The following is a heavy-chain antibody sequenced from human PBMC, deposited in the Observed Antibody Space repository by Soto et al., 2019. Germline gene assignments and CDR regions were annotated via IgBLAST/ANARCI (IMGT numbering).Heavy chain of an antibody. V-gene: IGHV1-8*01. Sequence: ASVKVSCKASGYTFTSYDINWVRQATGQGLERMGWMNPNSGNTGYAQKFQGRVTMTRNTSISTAYMELSSLRSEDTAVYYCARVVVAAAHYYYYYMDVWGKGTTVTVSS. CDR1: GYTFTSYD. J-gene: IGHJ6*03. CDR3: ARVVVAAAHYYYYYMDV. D-gene: IGHD2-15*01. CDR2: MNPNSGNT.